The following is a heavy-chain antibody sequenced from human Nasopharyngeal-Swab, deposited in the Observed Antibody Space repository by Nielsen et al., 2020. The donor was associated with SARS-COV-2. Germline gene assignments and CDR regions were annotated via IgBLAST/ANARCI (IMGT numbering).Heavy chain of an antibody. V-gene: IGHV3-48*04. Sequence: GESLKISCAASGFTFSSYSMNWVRQAPGKGLEWVSYISSSSSTIYYADSVKGRFTISRDNAKNSLHLQMNSLRAEDTAVYYCARDRATPSPGYYYYGMDVWGQGTTVTVSS. CDR3: ARDRATPSPGYYYYGMDV. CDR2: ISSSSSTI. J-gene: IGHJ6*02. CDR1: GFTFSSYS.